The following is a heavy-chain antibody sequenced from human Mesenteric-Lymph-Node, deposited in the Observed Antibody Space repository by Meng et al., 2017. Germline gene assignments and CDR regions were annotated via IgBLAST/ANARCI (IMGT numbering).Heavy chain of an antibody. CDR3: ARDRPGGTVGAADY. CDR1: GFTFSNYP. V-gene: IGHV3-30*04. Sequence: GESLKISCAASGFTFSNYPMHWVRQAPGKGLEWVAIISYAGSDKYYADSVKGRFTTSRDNSKNTLYLQMNSLRADDTAVYYCARDRPGGTVGAADYWGQGTQVTVSS. CDR2: ISYAGSDK. J-gene: IGHJ4*02. D-gene: IGHD1-26*01.